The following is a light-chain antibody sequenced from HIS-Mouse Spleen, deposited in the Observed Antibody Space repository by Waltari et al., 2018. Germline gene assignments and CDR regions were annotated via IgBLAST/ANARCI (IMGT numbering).Light chain of an antibody. CDR3: QVWDSSSDPSYV. V-gene: IGLV3-21*02. J-gene: IGLJ1*01. Sequence: SYVLTQPPSVSVAPGQTARITCGGNNIGRKSVHWYQQKPGQAPVLVVYADSDRPSGIPERFSGSNSGNTATLTISRVEAGDEADYYCQVWDSSSDPSYVFGTGTKVTVL. CDR1: NIGRKS. CDR2: ADS.